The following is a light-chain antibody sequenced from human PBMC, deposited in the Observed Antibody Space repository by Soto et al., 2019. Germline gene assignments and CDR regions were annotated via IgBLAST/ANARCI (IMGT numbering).Light chain of an antibody. J-gene: IGKJ2*01. CDR2: DAS. CDR1: QSVSSY. V-gene: IGKV3-11*01. CDR3: QRRSHWPYT. Sequence: EIVLTQSPATLSLSPGERATLSCRASQSVSSYLAWYQQKPGQAPRLLIYDASNRATGIPARFSGSGSGTDFTLNISSIESEDFAVYYCQRRSHWPYTFGQGTKLENK.